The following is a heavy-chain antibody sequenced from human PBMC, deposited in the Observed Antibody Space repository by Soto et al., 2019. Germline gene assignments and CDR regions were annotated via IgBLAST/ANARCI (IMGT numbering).Heavy chain of an antibody. CDR1: GYSFSDYW. CDR2: IYPGASDS. CDR3: ARLAYSSDWYGGGFDF. V-gene: IGHV5-51*01. Sequence: GESLKISCQGSGYSFSDYWIAWVRQLPGKGLEWMAIIYPGASDSRFSPSFRDRVTISADKSINTAYLQYSGLEASDTAIYYCARLAYSSDWYGGGFDFWGQGTLVTVSS. D-gene: IGHD6-19*01. J-gene: IGHJ4*02.